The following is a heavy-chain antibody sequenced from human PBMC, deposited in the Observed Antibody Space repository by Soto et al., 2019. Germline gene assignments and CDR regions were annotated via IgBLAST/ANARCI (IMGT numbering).Heavy chain of an antibody. CDR2: IYYSGST. J-gene: IGHJ6*02. CDR1: GGSISRGGYY. D-gene: IGHD5-18*01. Sequence: QVQLQESGPGLVKPSQTLSLTCTVSGGSISRGGYYWSWIRQHPGKGLEWIGYIYYSGSTYYNPSLKSRVTISVDTSKNQFSLKLSSVTAADTAVYYCARDLGYSYVEGSYYGMDVWGQGTTVTVSS. CDR3: ARDLGYSYVEGSYYGMDV. V-gene: IGHV4-31*03.